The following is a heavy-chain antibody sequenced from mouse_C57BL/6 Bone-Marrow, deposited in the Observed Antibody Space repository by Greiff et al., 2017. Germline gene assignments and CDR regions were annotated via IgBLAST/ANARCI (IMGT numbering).Heavy chain of an antibody. Sequence: EVKLMESGPVLVKPGASVKMSCKASGYTFTDYYMNWVKQSHGKSLEWIGVINPYNGGTSYNQKFKGKATLTVDKSSSTAYMELNSLTSEDSAVYYCARGWLLMDYWGQGTSVTVSS. CDR3: ARGWLLMDY. J-gene: IGHJ4*01. V-gene: IGHV1-19*01. D-gene: IGHD2-3*01. CDR2: INPYNGGT. CDR1: GYTFTDYY.